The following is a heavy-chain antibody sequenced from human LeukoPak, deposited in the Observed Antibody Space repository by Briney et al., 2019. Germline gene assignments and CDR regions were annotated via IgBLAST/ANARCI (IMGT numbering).Heavy chain of an antibody. V-gene: IGHV3-48*01. CDR1: GFTFSSYS. J-gene: IGHJ4*02. D-gene: IGHD6-25*01. CDR3: ARDYSSGSYYFDY. CDR2: ISGTSTTI. Sequence: GGSLRLSCAASGFTFSSYSMNWVRQAPGKGLEWVSYISGTSTTIYYTDSVKGRFTIFRDNAKNSLYLQMNSLRAEDTAVYYCARDYSSGSYYFDYWGQGTLVTVSS.